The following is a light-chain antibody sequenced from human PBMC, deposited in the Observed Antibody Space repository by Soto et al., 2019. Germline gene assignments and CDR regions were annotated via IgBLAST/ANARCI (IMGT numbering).Light chain of an antibody. Sequence: QSALTQPPSASGSPGQSVTISCTGTSSDVGAYIFVSWYQQHPGKAPKLMVYDVNRRPPGVPDRFFGSKSGNTASLTVSGLQAEDEADYYCCSYAGGYIYLFGTGTKLTVL. CDR3: CSYAGGYIYL. V-gene: IGLV2-8*01. J-gene: IGLJ1*01. CDR2: DVN. CDR1: SSDVGAYIF.